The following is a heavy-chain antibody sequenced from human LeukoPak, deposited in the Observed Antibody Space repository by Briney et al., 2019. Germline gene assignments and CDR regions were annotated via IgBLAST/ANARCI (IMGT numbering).Heavy chain of an antibody. CDR3: AKLRNFCCNPQPFNV. V-gene: IGHV3-21*01. CDR1: GFNFIDYT. Sequence: GGSLRLSCAASGFNFIDYTMNWVRQAPGKGLEWVSSITSTGRYIFYADSLKGRFTISRDNAKKSLYLQMNSLRAEDTAVYYFAKLRNFCCNPQPFNVWGQGTTVTVSS. CDR2: ITSTGRYI. J-gene: IGHJ3*01. D-gene: IGHD3-3*01.